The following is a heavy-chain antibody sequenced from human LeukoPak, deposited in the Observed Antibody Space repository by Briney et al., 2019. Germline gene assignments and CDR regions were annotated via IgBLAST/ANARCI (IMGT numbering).Heavy chain of an antibody. Sequence: GASVKVSCKASGYTFTSYYMHWVRQAPGHGLEWMGIINPSGGGTTYTQKLQGRVTMTTDTSTSTAYMELRSLRSDDTAVYYCARGGGSYYGRSVNAFDIWGQGTMVTVSS. CDR1: GYTFTSYY. CDR3: ARGGGSYYGRSVNAFDI. V-gene: IGHV1-46*01. J-gene: IGHJ3*02. D-gene: IGHD1-26*01. CDR2: INPSGGGT.